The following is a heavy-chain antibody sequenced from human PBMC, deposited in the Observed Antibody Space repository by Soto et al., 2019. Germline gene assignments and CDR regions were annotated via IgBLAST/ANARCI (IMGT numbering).Heavy chain of an antibody. CDR2: INTGTDNT. D-gene: IGHD2-15*01. CDR3: ARERSLVVTD. CDR1: GYTFTDHA. V-gene: IGHV1-3*04. Sequence: ASVKVSCKASGYTFTDHAIHWVRQVPGQRLEWMGWINTGTDNTKYSQKFQGRVTITRDTSANTAYMELSSLRSEDTAGYYCARERSLVVTDWGQGTLVTVSS. J-gene: IGHJ4*02.